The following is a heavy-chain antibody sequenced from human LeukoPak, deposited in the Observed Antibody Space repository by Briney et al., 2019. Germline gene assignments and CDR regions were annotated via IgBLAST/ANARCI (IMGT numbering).Heavy chain of an antibody. CDR2: TYNSGST. D-gene: IGHD5-18*01. Sequence: LGTLSLSCTVSLGSLCGYIWRWVRPTPGKRLERMGQTYNSGSTNYNTSLKSRVTISVDTSKNKFSLKLSSMTAADTAVDYYSRGGGTVMVTSLWFDPWGQGTLVTISS. CDR1: LGSLCGYI. V-gene: IGHV4-59*01. J-gene: IGHJ5*02. CDR3: SRGGGTVMVTSLWFDP.